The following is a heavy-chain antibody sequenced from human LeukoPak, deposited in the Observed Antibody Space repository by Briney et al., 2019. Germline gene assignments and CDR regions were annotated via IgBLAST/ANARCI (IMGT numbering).Heavy chain of an antibody. Sequence: PGGSLRLSCTASGFTFSSYWMSWVRQAPGKGLEWVANTDQVEGERYYVDSVKGRFTISRDNAKNSLYLQMNSLRAEDTAVYYCARDAGWYELDYWGQGTLVTVSS. V-gene: IGHV3-7*03. CDR1: GFTFSSYW. D-gene: IGHD6-19*01. CDR2: TDQVEGER. J-gene: IGHJ4*02. CDR3: ARDAGWYELDY.